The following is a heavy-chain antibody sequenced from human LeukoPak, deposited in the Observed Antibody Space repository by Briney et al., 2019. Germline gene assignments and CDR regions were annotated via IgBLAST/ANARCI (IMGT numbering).Heavy chain of an antibody. CDR1: GFTFSSYA. Sequence: PGGSLRLSCSASGFTFSSYAMHWVRQAPGKGLEYVSAISSNGGSTYYADSVKGRFTISRDNSKNTLYLQMRSLRAEDTAVYYCVKAAVTWIYSPHFDYWGQGTLVTVSS. J-gene: IGHJ4*02. CDR3: VKAAVTWIYSPHFDY. CDR2: ISSNGGST. V-gene: IGHV3-64D*06. D-gene: IGHD5-12*01.